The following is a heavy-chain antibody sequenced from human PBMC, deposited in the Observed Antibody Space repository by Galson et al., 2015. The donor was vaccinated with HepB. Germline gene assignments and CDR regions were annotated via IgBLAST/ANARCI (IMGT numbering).Heavy chain of an antibody. J-gene: IGHJ3*02. CDR1: GFTFRSYW. Sequence: SLRLSCAASGFTFRSYWMSWVRQAPGKGLEWVADIKQDGSEKYYVDSVRGRFTISRDNAKNSLYLQMNYLRAEDTAVYSCARDEWKVLKAFDIWGQGTMVTVSS. CDR3: ARDEWKVLKAFDI. V-gene: IGHV3-7*03. D-gene: IGHD1-26*01. CDR2: IKQDGSEK.